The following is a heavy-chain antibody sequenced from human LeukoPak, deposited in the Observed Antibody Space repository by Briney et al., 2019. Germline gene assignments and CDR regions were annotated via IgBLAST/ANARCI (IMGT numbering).Heavy chain of an antibody. CDR2: ISGSGGST. Sequence: GGSLRLSCAASGFTFSSYAMSWVRQAPGKGLQWVSTISGSGGSTYHAGSVKGRFTISRDNSKSTLYLQMNSQRAEDAALYFCARRPGLERYYFDYWGQGTLVTVSS. CDR3: ARRPGLERYYFDY. D-gene: IGHD1-1*01. J-gene: IGHJ4*02. V-gene: IGHV3-23*01. CDR1: GFTFSSYA.